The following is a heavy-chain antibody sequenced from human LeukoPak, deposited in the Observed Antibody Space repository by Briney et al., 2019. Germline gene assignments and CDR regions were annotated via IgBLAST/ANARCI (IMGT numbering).Heavy chain of an antibody. CDR2: FDPEDGET. CDR1: GYTLTELS. D-gene: IGHD3-3*01. Sequence: ASVKVSCKVSGYTLTELSMHWVRQAPGKGLEWMGGFDPEDGETIYAQKFQGRVTMTEDTSTDTAYMGLSSLRSEDTAVYYCATDKILEWSWYFDLWGRGTLVTVSS. CDR3: ATDKILEWSWYFDL. J-gene: IGHJ2*01. V-gene: IGHV1-24*01.